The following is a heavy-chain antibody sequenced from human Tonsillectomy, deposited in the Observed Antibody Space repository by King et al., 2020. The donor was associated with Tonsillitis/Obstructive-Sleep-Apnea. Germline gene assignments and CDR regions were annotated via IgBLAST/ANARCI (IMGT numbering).Heavy chain of an antibody. Sequence: VQLVESGGVVVQPGGSLRLSCAASGFTFDDYTMHWVRHAPGKGLEWVSLISWDGGSTHYADSVKGRFTISRDNSKNSPYLQMNSLRTEDTALYYCAKGLSTTIAARASSMDVWGKGTTVTVSS. CDR2: ISWDGGST. V-gene: IGHV3-43*01. J-gene: IGHJ6*03. D-gene: IGHD6-6*01. CDR1: GFTFDDYT. CDR3: AKGLSTTIAARASSMDV.